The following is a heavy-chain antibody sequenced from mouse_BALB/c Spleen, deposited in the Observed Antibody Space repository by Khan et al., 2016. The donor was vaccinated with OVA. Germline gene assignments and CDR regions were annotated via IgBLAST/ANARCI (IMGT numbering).Heavy chain of an antibody. CDR2: INTYTGEP. Sequence: QIQLVQSGPELKQPGETVKISCKASGYIFTNYGMTWVKQAPGKGLKWMGWINTYTGEPTYADDFKGRFAFSLETSANTAYLQSNNLHNEDTATYFCARTLYGHGYDYAMDYWGQGTPVTVSA. CDR1: GYIFTNYG. CDR3: ARTLYGHGYDYAMDY. V-gene: IGHV9-3-1*01. J-gene: IGHJ4*01. D-gene: IGHD1-1*01.